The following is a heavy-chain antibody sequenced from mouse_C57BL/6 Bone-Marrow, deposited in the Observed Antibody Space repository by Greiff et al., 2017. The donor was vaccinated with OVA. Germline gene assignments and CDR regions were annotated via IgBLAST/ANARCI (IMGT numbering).Heavy chain of an antibody. CDR2: IFPGSGSP. CDR1: GYTFTDYY. CDR3: AREIIYDGYPLGAMDY. D-gene: IGHD2-3*01. J-gene: IGHJ4*01. V-gene: IGHV1-75*01. Sequence: QVQLQQSGPELVKPGASVKISCKASGYTFTDYYINWVKQRPGQGLEWIGWIFPGSGSPYYNEKFKGKATLTVDKSSSTAYMLLSSLTSEDSAVYFCAREIIYDGYPLGAMDYWGQGTSVTVSS.